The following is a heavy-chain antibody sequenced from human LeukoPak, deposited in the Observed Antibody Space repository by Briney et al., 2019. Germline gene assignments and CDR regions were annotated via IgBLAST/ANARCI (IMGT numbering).Heavy chain of an antibody. CDR2: VSAYSGNT. CDR1: GYTFNYYG. J-gene: IGHJ6*02. Sequence: GASVKVSCKASGYTFNYYGITWVRQAPGQGLEWMGWVSAYSGNTNYAQKFQGRVTMTADTFTTTAYMELRSLRHDDAAVYYCARWNYYGSGRDYYYGMDVWGQGTTVTVSS. CDR3: ARWNYYGSGRDYYYGMDV. D-gene: IGHD3-10*01. V-gene: IGHV1-18*01.